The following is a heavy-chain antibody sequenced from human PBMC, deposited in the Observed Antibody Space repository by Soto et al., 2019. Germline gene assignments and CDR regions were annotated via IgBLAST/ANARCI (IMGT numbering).Heavy chain of an antibody. Sequence: SETLSLTCTVSGGSISSYYWSWIRQPPGKGLEWIGYIYYSGSTNYNPSLKSRVTISVDTSKNQFSPKLSSVTAADTAVYYCARGPGISGVPAAIPDHDAFDIWGQGTMVTVSS. CDR2: IYYSGST. V-gene: IGHV4-59*01. CDR3: ARGPGISGVPAAIPDHDAFDI. J-gene: IGHJ3*02. D-gene: IGHD2-2*01. CDR1: GGSISSYY.